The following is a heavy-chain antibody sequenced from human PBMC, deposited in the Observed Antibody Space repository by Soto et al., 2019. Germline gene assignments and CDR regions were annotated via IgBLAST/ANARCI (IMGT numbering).Heavy chain of an antibody. CDR1: GGSISSYY. D-gene: IGHD3-9*01. CDR3: ARARPRYYDILTGYYVEGVGYMDV. V-gene: IGHV4-59*01. CDR2: IYYSGST. Sequence: SETLSLTCTVSGGSISSYYWSWIRQPPGKGLEWIGYIYYSGSTNYNPSLKSRVTISVDTSTNQFSLKLSSVTAADTAVYYCARARPRYYDILTGYYVEGVGYMDVWGKGTTVTVS. J-gene: IGHJ6*03.